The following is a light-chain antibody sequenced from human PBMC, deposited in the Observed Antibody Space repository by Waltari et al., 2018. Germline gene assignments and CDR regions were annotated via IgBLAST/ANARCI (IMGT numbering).Light chain of an antibody. V-gene: IGKV1-5*03. CDR3: QQYNNYPYT. Sequence: DIQMTHSPSILSASARDSVPMTCRASQSISRWLVWYQQKPGKAPKLLIYEASSLESGVPSRFSGSDSGTEFTLTISSLQPDDFATYYCQQYNNYPYTFGQGTKLEIK. J-gene: IGKJ2*01. CDR2: EAS. CDR1: QSISRW.